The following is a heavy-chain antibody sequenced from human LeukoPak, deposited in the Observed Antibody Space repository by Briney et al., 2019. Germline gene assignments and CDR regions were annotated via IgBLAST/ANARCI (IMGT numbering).Heavy chain of an antibody. J-gene: IGHJ4*02. V-gene: IGHV3-23*01. Sequence: GGSLRLSCAVSGMTFSNSAMSWVRQAPGKGLEWVSAISVGSDVIYYADSVKGRFAISRDNSKHTVYLQMDSLRAEDTAVYYCAKSHVSTATGTGRYFDYWGQGTLVTVSS. CDR1: GMTFSNSA. CDR2: ISVGSDVI. D-gene: IGHD3-9*01. CDR3: AKSHVSTATGTGRYFDY.